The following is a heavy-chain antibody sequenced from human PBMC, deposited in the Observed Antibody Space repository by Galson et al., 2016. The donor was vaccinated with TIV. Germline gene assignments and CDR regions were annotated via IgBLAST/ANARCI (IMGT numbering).Heavy chain of an antibody. V-gene: IGHV1-46*01. J-gene: IGHJ6*02. D-gene: IGHD5-18*01. Sequence: SVKVSCKASAYTFTNYYIHWVRQAPGLGLEWMGVINRGGGSATYARTFQGRVTITADEATSTAYMELTSLRSEDTATYYCAKDRNTAMDTYYWYYGMDVWGQGTTVTVSS. CDR1: AYTFTNYY. CDR2: INRGGGSA. CDR3: AKDRNTAMDTYYWYYGMDV.